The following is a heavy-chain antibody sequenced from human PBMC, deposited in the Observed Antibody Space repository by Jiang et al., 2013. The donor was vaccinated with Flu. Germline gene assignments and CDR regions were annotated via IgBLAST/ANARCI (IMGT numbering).Heavy chain of an antibody. CDR2: INAGNGNT. J-gene: IGHJ6*02. D-gene: IGHD4-23*01. CDR3: ARGLTVVSDGYYGMDV. Sequence: SGAEVKKPGSSVKVSCKASGGTFSSYAISWVRQAPGQRLEWMGWINAGNGNTKYSQKFQGRVTITRDTSASTAYMELSSLRSEDTAVYYCARGLTVVSDGYYGMDVWGQGTTVTVSS. V-gene: IGHV1-3*01. CDR1: GGTFSSYA.